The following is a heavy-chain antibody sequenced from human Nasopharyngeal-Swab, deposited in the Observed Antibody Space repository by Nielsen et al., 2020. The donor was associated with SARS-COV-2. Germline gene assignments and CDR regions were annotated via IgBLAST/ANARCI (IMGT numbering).Heavy chain of an antibody. Sequence: GESLKISCAASGFTFTSYAMSWVRQNPEEGLKWVAGIDDSGGTYYADSVKGRFTISRDNSKNTVYLQMDSLRSEDTATYFCAKETGTTGTPLFDSWGQGTTVTVSS. CDR2: IDDSGGT. J-gene: IGHJ4*03. CDR3: AKETGTTGTPLFDS. V-gene: IGHV3-23*01. D-gene: IGHD1/OR15-1a*01. CDR1: GFTFTSYA.